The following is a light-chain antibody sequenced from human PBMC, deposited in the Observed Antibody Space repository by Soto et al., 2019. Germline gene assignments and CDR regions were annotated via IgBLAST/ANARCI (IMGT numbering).Light chain of an antibody. CDR1: SSDVGGHNY. CDR2: EVS. Sequence: QSVLTQPASVSGSPGQSITISCTGTSSDVGGHNYVSWYQQHPGRAPKLMIYEVSKRPSGVSNRFSGSKSGNTASLTISGLQAEDEADYYCCSYAGSSTYVFGTGTKLTVL. CDR3: CSYAGSSTYV. J-gene: IGLJ1*01. V-gene: IGLV2-23*02.